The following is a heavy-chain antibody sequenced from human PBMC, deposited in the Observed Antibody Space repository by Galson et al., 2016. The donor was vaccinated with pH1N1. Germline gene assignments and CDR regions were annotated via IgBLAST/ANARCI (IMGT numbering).Heavy chain of an antibody. Sequence: SLRLSCAASGFTFSSYVMNWVRQAPGKGLEWVSSISSSSTYIYYADSVRGRFTISRDNAKNSLYLQMNSLRAGDTAIYYCARALYYGGNSIAFDVWGQGTMVTVSS. J-gene: IGHJ3*01. CDR3: ARALYYGGNSIAFDV. CDR1: GFTFSSYV. CDR2: ISSSSTYI. V-gene: IGHV3-21*01. D-gene: IGHD4-23*01.